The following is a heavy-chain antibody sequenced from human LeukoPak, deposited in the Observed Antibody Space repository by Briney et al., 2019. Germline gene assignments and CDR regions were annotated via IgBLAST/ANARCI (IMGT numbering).Heavy chain of an antibody. Sequence: SETLSLTCAVYGGSFSGYYWSWIRQPPGKGLEWIGEINHSGSTNYNPSLKSRVTISVDTSKNQFSLKLSSVTAADTAVYYCARAGYGGNSNWGQGTLVTVSS. CDR3: ARAGYGGNSN. J-gene: IGHJ4*02. CDR1: GGSFSGYY. CDR2: INHSGST. V-gene: IGHV4-34*01. D-gene: IGHD4-23*01.